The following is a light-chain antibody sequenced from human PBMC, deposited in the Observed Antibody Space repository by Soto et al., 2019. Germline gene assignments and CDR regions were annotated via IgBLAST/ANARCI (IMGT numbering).Light chain of an antibody. V-gene: IGLV1-51*01. J-gene: IGLJ2*01. Sequence: QLVLTQSPSVSAAPGQKVTISCSGSTSNIGDNYVSWYQHVPGSAPKLLIYDDAGRPSGIPDRISGSKSGTSATLVITGLQTGDEAVYYCAVWDSALSTGLFGGGTKLTVL. CDR3: AVWDSALSTGL. CDR1: TSNIGDNY. CDR2: DDA.